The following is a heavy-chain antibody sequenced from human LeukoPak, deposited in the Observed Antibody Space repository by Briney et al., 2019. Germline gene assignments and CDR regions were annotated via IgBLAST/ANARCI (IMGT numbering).Heavy chain of an antibody. CDR3: ARDWTLRGPPGVAARRDY. V-gene: IGHV1-2*02. Sequence: ASVKVSCKASGYTFTGYYMHWVRQAPGQGLEWMGWINPNSGGTNYAQKFQGRVTMTRDTSNSTAYMELSRLRSDDTAVYYCARDWTLRGPPGVAARRDYWGQGTLVTVSS. D-gene: IGHD6-6*01. CDR2: INPNSGGT. J-gene: IGHJ4*02. CDR1: GYTFTGYY.